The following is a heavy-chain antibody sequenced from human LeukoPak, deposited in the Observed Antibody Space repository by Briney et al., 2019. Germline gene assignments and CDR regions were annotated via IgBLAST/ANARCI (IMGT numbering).Heavy chain of an antibody. Sequence: ASVKVSCKASGYTFTSYYMHWVRQAPGQGLEWMGIINPSGGSTSYAQKFQGRVTMTRDTSTSTVYMELSSLRSEDTAVYYCARSMVRGVIYSPLVDYWGQGTLVTVSS. CDR2: INPSGGST. CDR3: ARSMVRGVIYSPLVDY. D-gene: IGHD3-10*01. CDR1: GYTFTSYY. V-gene: IGHV1-46*01. J-gene: IGHJ4*02.